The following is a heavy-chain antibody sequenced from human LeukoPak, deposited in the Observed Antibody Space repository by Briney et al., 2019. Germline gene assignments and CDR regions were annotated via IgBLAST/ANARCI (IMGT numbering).Heavy chain of an antibody. D-gene: IGHD3-10*01. CDR3: ARLSAYYYGPYFYYYMDV. CDR2: IRQDESER. V-gene: IGHV3-7*01. CDR1: GFSFSSYW. Sequence: QSGGSLRLSCEGSGFSFSSYWMTWVRQLPGKGPEWVANIRQDESERYFADSVKGRFTISRDNAKKSVYLHMSSLRAEDTALYYCARLSAYYYGPYFYYYMDVWGKGTTVTVSS. J-gene: IGHJ6*03.